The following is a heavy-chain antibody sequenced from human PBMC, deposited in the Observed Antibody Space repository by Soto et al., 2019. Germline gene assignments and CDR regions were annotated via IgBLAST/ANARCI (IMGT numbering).Heavy chain of an antibody. CDR1: GYTFIRYG. D-gene: IGHD5-18*01. V-gene: IGHV1-18*01. J-gene: IGHJ6*02. CDR3: ARGGDYDSSGGKLSHYGLDG. Sequence: QVQLAQSANEVKKPGASVRVSCKAAGYTFIRYGIAWVRQAPGQGLEWMGWISPYNDYTVYAQKFQGRVSMTADTSQSRVYMTQKGLKSDDTAVYYCARGGDYDSSGGKLSHYGLDGWDQGTSVSVSS. CDR2: ISPYNDYT.